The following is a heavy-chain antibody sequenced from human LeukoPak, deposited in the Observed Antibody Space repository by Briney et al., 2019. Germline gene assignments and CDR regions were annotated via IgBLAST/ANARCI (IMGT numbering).Heavy chain of an antibody. CDR2: INPNSGGT. Sequence: ASVKVSCKASGYTFTGYYMHWVRQAPGQGLEWMGWINPNSGGTNYAQKFQGRVTMTRDTSISTAYMELSRLRSDDTAVYYCARTRIGLWFGELFCFDYWGQGTLVTASS. CDR3: ARTRIGLWFGELFCFDY. CDR1: GYTFTGYY. V-gene: IGHV1-2*02. J-gene: IGHJ4*02. D-gene: IGHD3-10*01.